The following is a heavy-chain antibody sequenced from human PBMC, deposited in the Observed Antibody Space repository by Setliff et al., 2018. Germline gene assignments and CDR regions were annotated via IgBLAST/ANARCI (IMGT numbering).Heavy chain of an antibody. J-gene: IGHJ5*02. CDR3: ARDGKQYYYDSTGYYRNWFDP. D-gene: IGHD3-22*01. CDR2: ISYEGIDK. CDR1: GFVVSNNE. Sequence: SGGSLRLSCAASGFVVSNNELSWVRQAPGQGLEWVTLISYEGIDKYYADSVKGRFTVSRDNSKNTLYLQMNSLRAEDTAIYSCARDGKQYYYDSTGYYRNWFDPWGQGTLVTVSS. V-gene: IGHV3-30*04.